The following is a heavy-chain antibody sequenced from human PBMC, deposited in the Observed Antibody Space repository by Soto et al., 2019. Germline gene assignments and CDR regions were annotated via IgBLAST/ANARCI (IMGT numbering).Heavy chain of an antibody. V-gene: IGHV4-30-4*01. D-gene: IGHD2-21*01. J-gene: IGHJ4*02. CDR1: GDSISSGNHY. Sequence: QVQLQESGPGLVKPSHTLSLTCRVSGDSISSGNHYWSWLRQPPGKGLEWIGYINYSGSAYYNPSLKSRLTMSVVTSKNQFALKLSTVPAADTALYYCAGGVWSNDYWGQGTLVTVSS. CDR2: INYSGSA. CDR3: AGGVWSNDY.